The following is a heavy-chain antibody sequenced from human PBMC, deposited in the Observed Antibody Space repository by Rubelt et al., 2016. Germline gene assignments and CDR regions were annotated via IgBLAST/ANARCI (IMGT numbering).Heavy chain of an antibody. V-gene: IGHV6-1*01. Sequence: LEWLGRTYYRSKWYNDYAVSVKRRITINPDTSKNQFSLQLNSVTPEDTAVYYCAREDQQTTRTVQFDYWGQGTLVTVSS. CDR2: TYYRSKWYN. J-gene: IGHJ4*02. D-gene: IGHD1-14*01. CDR3: AREDQQTTRTVQFDY.